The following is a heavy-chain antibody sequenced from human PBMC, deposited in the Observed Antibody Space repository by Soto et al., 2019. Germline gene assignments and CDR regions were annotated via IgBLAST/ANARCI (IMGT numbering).Heavy chain of an antibody. CDR2: ISAYNGNT. V-gene: IGHV1-18*01. D-gene: IGHD3-3*01. CDR3: ARMAYYDFWSGRPFDY. CDR1: RYTFTSYG. Sequence: EASLKVSCKSSRYTFTSYGISCVRQAPGQGLEWMGWISAYNGNTNYAQKLQGRVTMTTDTSTSTAYMELRSLRSDDTAVYYCARMAYYDFWSGRPFDYWGQGTLVTVSS. J-gene: IGHJ4*02.